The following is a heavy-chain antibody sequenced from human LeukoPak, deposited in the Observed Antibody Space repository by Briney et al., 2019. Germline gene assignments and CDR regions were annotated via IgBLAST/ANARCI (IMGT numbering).Heavy chain of an antibody. V-gene: IGHV3-23*01. Sequence: GGSLRLSCAASGFTFRLYAMNWVRQAPGKGLEWVAAISGTGDSTFYADSVKGRFTVSRDNSKNTLYLQMNSLRAEDTAIYYCAKDLLMTAVTTFDYRGQGTLVTVSS. CDR1: GFTFRLYA. J-gene: IGHJ4*02. D-gene: IGHD4-17*01. CDR3: AKDLLMTAVTTFDY. CDR2: ISGTGDST.